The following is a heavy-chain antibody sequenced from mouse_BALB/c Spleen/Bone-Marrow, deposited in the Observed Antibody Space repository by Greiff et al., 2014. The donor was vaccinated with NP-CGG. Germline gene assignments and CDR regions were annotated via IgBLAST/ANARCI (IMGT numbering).Heavy chain of an antibody. CDR3: ARGGYLFAY. V-gene: IGHV1-69*02. J-gene: IGHJ3*01. CDR2: IDPSDSET. Sequence: QVQLQQSGAELVKPGAPVKLSCKASGYTFTSYWMNWVKQRPGRGLEWNGRIDPSDSETHYNQKFKDKATLTVDKSSSTAYIQLSSLTSEDSAVYYCARGGYLFAYWGQGTLVTVSA. D-gene: IGHD3-1*01. CDR1: GYTFTSYW.